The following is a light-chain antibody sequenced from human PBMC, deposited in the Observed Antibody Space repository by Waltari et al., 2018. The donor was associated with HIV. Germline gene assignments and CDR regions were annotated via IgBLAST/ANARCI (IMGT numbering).Light chain of an antibody. CDR3: CAYAGSTTYVI. V-gene: IGLV2-23*02. CDR1: SSDVGGYNL. J-gene: IGLJ2*01. CDR2: AVS. Sequence: QSALTQPASVSGSPGQSITISCTGTSSDVGGYNLVSWYQQHPGKAPKLMIYAVSKRPSVVSKLFSGSKSGNTASLAISGLQGEDEADYYGCAYAGSTTYVIFGGGTKLTVL.